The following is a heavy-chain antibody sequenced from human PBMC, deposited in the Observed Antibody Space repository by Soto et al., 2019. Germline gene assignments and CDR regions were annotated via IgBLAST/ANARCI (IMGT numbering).Heavy chain of an antibody. CDR2: ISAYNGNT. CDR3: ERDLATMVRGVIIGYYYYGMDV. CDR1: GYTFTSYG. D-gene: IGHD3-10*01. V-gene: IGHV1-18*01. Sequence: ASVKVSCKASGYTFTSYGISWVRQAPGQGLEWMGWISAYNGNTNYARKLQGRVTMTTDTSTSTAYMELRSLRSDDTAVYYCERDLATMVRGVIIGYYYYGMDVWGQGTMVTVSS. J-gene: IGHJ6*02.